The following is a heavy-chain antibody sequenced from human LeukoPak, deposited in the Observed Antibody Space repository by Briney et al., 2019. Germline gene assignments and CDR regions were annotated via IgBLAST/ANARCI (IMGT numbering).Heavy chain of an antibody. CDR1: GYNFDLYW. J-gene: IGHJ4*02. D-gene: IGHD3-16*02. CDR2: TYPADSET. CDR3: ARRGTYDYVWGSYRH. V-gene: IGHV5-51*01. Sequence: GESLKISCKGSGYNFDLYWIGWVRQMPGRGLEWMGITYPADSETRYSPSFQGQVTISVDKSIRTAYLQWSSLKASDTAMYYCARRGTYDYVWGSYRHWGQGTLVTVSS.